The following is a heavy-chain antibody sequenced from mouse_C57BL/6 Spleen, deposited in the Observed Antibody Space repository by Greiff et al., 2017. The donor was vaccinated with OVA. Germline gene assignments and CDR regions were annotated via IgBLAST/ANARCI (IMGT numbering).Heavy chain of an antibody. CDR3: VPYGSSYWYFDV. Sequence: VQLQQSGPELVKPGASVKISCKASGYAFSSSWMNWVKQRPGKGLEWIGRIYPGDGDTNYNGKFKGKATLTADKSSSTAYMQLSSLTSEDSAVYFCVPYGSSYWYFDVWGTGTTVTVSS. D-gene: IGHD1-1*01. CDR2: IYPGDGDT. V-gene: IGHV1-82*01. J-gene: IGHJ1*03. CDR1: GYAFSSSW.